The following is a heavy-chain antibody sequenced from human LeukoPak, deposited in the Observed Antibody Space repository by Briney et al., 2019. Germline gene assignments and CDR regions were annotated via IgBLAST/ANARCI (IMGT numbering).Heavy chain of an antibody. Sequence: SETLSLTCTVSGGSISSGVYYWSWIRQHPGKGLEWIGYIYYSGSTYYNPSLKSRVTISVDTSKNQFSLKLSSVTAADTAVYYCARDFAPGVVMGAFDIWGQGTMVTVSS. V-gene: IGHV4-31*03. J-gene: IGHJ3*02. CDR1: GGSISSGVYY. CDR3: ARDFAPGVVMGAFDI. CDR2: IYYSGST. D-gene: IGHD3-3*01.